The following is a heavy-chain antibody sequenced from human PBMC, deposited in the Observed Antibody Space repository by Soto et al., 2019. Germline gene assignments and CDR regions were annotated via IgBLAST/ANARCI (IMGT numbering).Heavy chain of an antibody. CDR1: GASINDFH. V-gene: IGHV4-59*01. D-gene: IGHD2-15*01. CDR2: THYTGSS. Sequence: LSLTCTVSGASINDFHWNWIRQFPGKGLEWIGYTHYTGSSKDNPSLRSRVTMSVDTSKNQFSLKLTSVTAADTAVYYCARWGSPAIWAFDIWGQGTTVTVSS. J-gene: IGHJ3*02. CDR3: ARWGSPAIWAFDI.